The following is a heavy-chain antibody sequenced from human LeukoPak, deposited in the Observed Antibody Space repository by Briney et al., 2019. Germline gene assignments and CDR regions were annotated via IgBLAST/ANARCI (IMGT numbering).Heavy chain of an antibody. Sequence: ASVKVSCKASGYTLTSYYMHWVRQAPGQGLEWMGWINPNTGDTSFAQKFQGRVTLTRDTSISTPYMELSRLKSDDTAVYYCARLSNYYDNSGYYQYYFDYWGQGTLVTVSS. V-gene: IGHV1-2*02. CDR2: INPNTGDT. CDR1: GYTLTSYY. CDR3: ARLSNYYDNSGYYQYYFDY. J-gene: IGHJ4*02. D-gene: IGHD3-22*01.